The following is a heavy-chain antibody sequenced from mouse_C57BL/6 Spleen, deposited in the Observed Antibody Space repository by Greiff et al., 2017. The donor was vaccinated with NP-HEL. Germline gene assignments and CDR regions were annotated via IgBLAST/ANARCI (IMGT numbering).Heavy chain of an antibody. V-gene: IGHV1-85*01. J-gene: IGHJ3*01. D-gene: IGHD2-5*01. CDR3: ARPGYSNWFAY. Sequence: VQLQQSGPELVKPGASVKLSCKASGYTFTSYDINWVKQRPGPGLEWIGWIYPRDGSNKYNEKFKGQATLTVDTSSSTAYMELHSLTSEDSAVYFCARPGYSNWFAYWGQGTLVTVSA. CDR2: IYPRDGSN. CDR1: GYTFTSYD.